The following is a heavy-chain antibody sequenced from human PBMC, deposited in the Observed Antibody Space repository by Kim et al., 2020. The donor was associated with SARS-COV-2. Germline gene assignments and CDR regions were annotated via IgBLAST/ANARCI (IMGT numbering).Heavy chain of an antibody. Sequence: GGSLRLSCAASGFTFSTNGMPWVPKAPGKGLGGGAFIWYVGRNKYNADSVKGRFTTSRDNSKNTLYLQMNSLRAEDTAVYYCARESVIVVVPAAQQYNWFDPWGQGTLVTVSS. CDR3: ARESVIVVVPAAQQYNWFDP. V-gene: IGHV3-33*01. D-gene: IGHD2-2*01. CDR2: IWYVGRNK. J-gene: IGHJ5*02. CDR1: GFTFSTNG.